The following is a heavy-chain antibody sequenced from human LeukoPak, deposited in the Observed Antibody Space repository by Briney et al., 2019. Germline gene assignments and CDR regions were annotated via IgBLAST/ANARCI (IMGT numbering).Heavy chain of an antibody. CDR2: ISSSSSYI. CDR1: GFTFSSYS. V-gene: IGHV3-21*01. D-gene: IGHD3-10*01. CDR3: ARVLSGSGSKNWFDP. J-gene: IGHJ5*02. Sequence: GGSLRLSCAASGFTFSSYSMNWVRQAPGKGLEWVSSISSSSSYIYYADSVKGRFTISRDNAKNSLYLQMNSLRAEDTAVYYCARVLSGSGSKNWFDPWGQGILVTVSS.